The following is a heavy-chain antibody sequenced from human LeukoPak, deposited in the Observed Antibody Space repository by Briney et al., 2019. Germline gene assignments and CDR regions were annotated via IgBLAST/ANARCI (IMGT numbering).Heavy chain of an antibody. D-gene: IGHD3-16*01. J-gene: IGHJ3*02. CDR3: ARATGTWGHDGFDI. V-gene: IGHV1-18*01. CDR2: ISGSSSNT. Sequence: APVKPSCKAYGYTFMSHGISWVRQTPGQGLEWMGWISGSSSNTNYAQRLQGRVTMTTDTSTTTAYMELRSLRSDDTAVYYCARATGTWGHDGFDIWGQGTLATVSS. CDR1: GYTFMSHG.